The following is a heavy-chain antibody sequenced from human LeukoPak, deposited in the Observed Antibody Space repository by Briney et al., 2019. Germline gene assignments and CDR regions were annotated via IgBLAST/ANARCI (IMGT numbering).Heavy chain of an antibody. V-gene: IGHV4-39*02. J-gene: IGHJ4*02. Sequence: PSETPSLTCTVSGGSISTTTYYWAWIRQSPGKGLEWIGSIYNSVNTYYNPSLKSRVTISVDTSENHFSLKLSSVTAADTAVYYCASYSYDSSGYSELDDWGQGTLVTVSA. CDR1: GGSISTTTYY. D-gene: IGHD3-22*01. CDR2: IYNSVNT. CDR3: ASYSYDSSGYSELDD.